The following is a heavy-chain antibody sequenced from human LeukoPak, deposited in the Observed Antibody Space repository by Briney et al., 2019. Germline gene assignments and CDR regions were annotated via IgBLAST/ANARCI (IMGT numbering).Heavy chain of an antibody. J-gene: IGHJ5*02. CDR3: SRGRYSGYDGLTRVDWFDP. Sequence: GGSLRLLCAASGFRFRNYYMHWVRQTMGKGLEWASALDTAGYTYYPGSVKGRFTITRKNAKNSLYLQMNSLRAGDTAVYYCSRGRYSGYDGLTRVDWFDPWGQGTLVIVSS. D-gene: IGHD5-12*01. CDR1: GFRFRNYY. V-gene: IGHV3-13*01. CDR2: LDTAGYT.